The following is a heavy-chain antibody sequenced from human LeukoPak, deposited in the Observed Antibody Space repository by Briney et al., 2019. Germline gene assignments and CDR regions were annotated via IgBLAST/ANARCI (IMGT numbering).Heavy chain of an antibody. J-gene: IGHJ4*02. V-gene: IGHV3-30*02. CDR3: AKDRSVAVALYYFDY. CDR1: GFTFSSYG. D-gene: IGHD6-19*01. Sequence: GGSLRLSCAASGFTFSSYGMHWVRQAPGKGLEWVAFIRYDGSNKYYADSVKGRFTISRDNSKNTLYLQMNSLRAGDTAVYYCAKDRSVAVALYYFDYWGQGTLVTVSS. CDR2: IRYDGSNK.